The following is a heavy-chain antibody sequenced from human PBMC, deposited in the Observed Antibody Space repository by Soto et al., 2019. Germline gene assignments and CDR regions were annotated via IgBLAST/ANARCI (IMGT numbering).Heavy chain of an antibody. CDR1: GFTFSNYA. V-gene: IGHV3-23*01. CDR3: AKDGRYYDYIWGSYAQ. D-gene: IGHD3-16*01. Sequence: EVQLLESGGGLVQPGGSLRLSCAASGFTFSNYAMSWVRQAPGKGLEWVSAISGSGGSTYYADSVKGRFTISRDNSKNTLYLQMNSLRAEDTAVYYCAKDGRYYDYIWGSYAQWGQGTLVTVSS. CDR2: ISGSGGST. J-gene: IGHJ4*02.